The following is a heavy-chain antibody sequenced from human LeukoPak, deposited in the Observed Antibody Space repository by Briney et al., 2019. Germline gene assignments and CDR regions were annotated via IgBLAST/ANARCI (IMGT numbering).Heavy chain of an antibody. Sequence: SETLSLTCAVYGGSFSGYYWSWIRQPPGKGLEWIGEINHSGSTNYNPSLKSRVTISVDTSKNQFSLKLSSVTAAGTAVYYCARAPPPIVVVITTPVGWFDPWGQGTLVTVSS. V-gene: IGHV4-34*01. CDR2: INHSGST. J-gene: IGHJ5*02. CDR1: GGSFSGYY. CDR3: ARAPPPIVVVITTPVGWFDP. D-gene: IGHD3-22*01.